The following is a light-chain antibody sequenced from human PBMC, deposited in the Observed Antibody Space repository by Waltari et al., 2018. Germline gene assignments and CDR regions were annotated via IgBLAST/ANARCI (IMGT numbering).Light chain of an antibody. Sequence: EIVLTQSPATLSLSPGERATLSCRASQSVDQYLAWYQHKSGQDTRLLIYDASNRATGIPARFSGSGSGTDFTLTISSVEPEDCAVYYCQQRFNWPPITFGQGTRLEIK. CDR1: QSVDQY. J-gene: IGKJ5*01. CDR2: DAS. CDR3: QQRFNWPPIT. V-gene: IGKV3-11*01.